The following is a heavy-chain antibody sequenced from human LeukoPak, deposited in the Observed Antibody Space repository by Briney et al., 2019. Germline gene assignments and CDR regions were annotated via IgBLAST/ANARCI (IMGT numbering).Heavy chain of an antibody. CDR2: INPNSGGT. J-gene: IGHJ4*02. CDR3: ARVGQEQQLVLPPWAFDY. CDR1: GYTFTGYY. V-gene: IGHV1-2*02. D-gene: IGHD6-13*01. Sequence: ASVKVSCKASGYTFTGYYMHWVRQAPGQGLEWMGWINPNSGGTNYAQKFQGRVTTTRDTSISTAYMELSRLRSDDTAVYYCARVGQEQQLVLPPWAFDYWGQGTLVTVSS.